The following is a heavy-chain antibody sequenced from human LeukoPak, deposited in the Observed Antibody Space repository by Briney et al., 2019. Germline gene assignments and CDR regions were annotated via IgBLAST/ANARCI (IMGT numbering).Heavy chain of an antibody. V-gene: IGHV4-61*02. CDR2: IYTSGST. J-gene: IGHJ6*03. Sequence: SETLSLTCTVSGGPISSGSYYWSWIRQPAGKGLEYIGRIYTSGSTSYNPSLKSRVTISVDTSKNQFSLKLSSVTAADTAVYYCARDGYSYGHEYYMDVWGKGTTVTISS. CDR3: ARDGYSYGHEYYMDV. D-gene: IGHD5-18*01. CDR1: GGPISSGSYY.